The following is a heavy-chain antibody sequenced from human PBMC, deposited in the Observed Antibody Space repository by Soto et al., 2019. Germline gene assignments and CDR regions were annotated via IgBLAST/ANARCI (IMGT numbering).Heavy chain of an antibody. V-gene: IGHV3-48*02. CDR1: GFTFSSYS. J-gene: IGHJ4*02. CDR3: ASLPYYDFWSGYYSFDY. D-gene: IGHD3-3*01. Sequence: GSLRLSCAASGFTFSSYSMNWVRQAPGKGLEWVSYISSSSSTIYYADSVKGRFTISRDNAKNSLYLQMNSLRDEDTAVYYCASLPYYDFWSGYYSFDYWGQGTLVTVSS. CDR2: ISSSSSTI.